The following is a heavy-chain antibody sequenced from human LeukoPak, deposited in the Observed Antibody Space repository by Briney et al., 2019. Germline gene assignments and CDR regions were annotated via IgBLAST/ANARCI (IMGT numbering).Heavy chain of an antibody. V-gene: IGHV3-11*04. CDR3: ARQPTTSGTLY. Sequence: GGSLRLSCAASGFIFGDYYMTWIRQAPGKGLEWVSYISSSGTTIYYADSVKGRFTISRDNAKKSLYLQMNSLRAEDTAVYYCARQPTTSGTLYWGQGTLVTVSS. CDR1: GFIFGDYY. D-gene: IGHD3-10*01. CDR2: ISSSGTTI. J-gene: IGHJ4*02.